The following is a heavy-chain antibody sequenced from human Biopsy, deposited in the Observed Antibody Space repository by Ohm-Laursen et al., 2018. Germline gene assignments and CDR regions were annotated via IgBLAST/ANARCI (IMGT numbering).Heavy chain of an antibody. CDR3: ARVEAGTYDALDI. V-gene: IGHV4-59*01. CDR1: GGSMTGYE. D-gene: IGHD1-26*01. CDR2: SYYSGGT. Sequence: GTLSLTCSVSGGSMTGYEWSWIRLAPGKGLEWIGYSYYSGGTKYNPSLASRVTFSVDMSKSRFSLKLYSVTAADTAVYYCARVEAGTYDALDIWGQGALVAVSA. J-gene: IGHJ3*02.